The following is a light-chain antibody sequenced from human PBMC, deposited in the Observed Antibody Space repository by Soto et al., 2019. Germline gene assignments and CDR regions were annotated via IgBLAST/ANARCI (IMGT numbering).Light chain of an antibody. CDR3: QQYGSSPDT. Sequence: EIVLTQSPGTLSLSPGERATLSCRARQSVSSSYLAWYQHKPGQAPRLLIYGASSRATGIPDRFSGSGSGTDFTLTISRLEPEEFAVYYCQQYGSSPDTFGQGTKLEIK. J-gene: IGKJ2*01. CDR2: GAS. V-gene: IGKV3-20*01. CDR1: QSVSSSY.